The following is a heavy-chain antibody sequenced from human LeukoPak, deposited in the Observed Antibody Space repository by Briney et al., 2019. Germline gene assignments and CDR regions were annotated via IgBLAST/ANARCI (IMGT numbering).Heavy chain of an antibody. V-gene: IGHV3-48*01. CDR2: ISSSSSSL. CDR3: ARDYISTSGKHAFDI. J-gene: IGHJ3*02. Sequence: PGGSLRLSCAASGFTFISYDMNWVRQAPGKGLEWVSYISSSSSSLYYADSVKGRFTISRGNAKNSLYLQMNSLRAEDTAVYYCARDYISTSGKHAFDIWGQGTMVTVSS. D-gene: IGHD6-13*01. CDR1: GFTFISYD.